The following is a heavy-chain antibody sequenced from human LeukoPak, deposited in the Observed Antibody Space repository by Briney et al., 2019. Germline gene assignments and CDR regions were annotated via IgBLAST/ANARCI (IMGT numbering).Heavy chain of an antibody. V-gene: IGHV3-9*01. CDR2: VSWDSSTK. D-gene: IGHD1-26*01. CDR3: AKDTRTGYSGALDY. CDR1: GFTLDDYA. J-gene: IGHJ4*02. Sequence: GGSLRLSCAASGFTLDDYAMHWVRQAPGKGLEWVSGVSWDSSTKAYADSVKGRFTISRDNAKNSLYLQMNSLRAEDTALYYCAKDTRTGYSGALDYWGPGTLVTVSS.